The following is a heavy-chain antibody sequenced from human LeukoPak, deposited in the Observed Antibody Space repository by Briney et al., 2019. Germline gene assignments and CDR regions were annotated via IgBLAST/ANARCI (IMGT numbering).Heavy chain of an antibody. CDR3: VKVYAAIVFDY. J-gene: IGHJ4*02. CDR2: ISSSGGST. CDR1: GFTFNNYA. V-gene: IGHV3-64D*09. D-gene: IGHD2-2*01. Sequence: GGSLRLSCAASGFTFNNYAMNWVRQAPGKGLEYVSGISSSGGSTYYADSVKGRFIISRDNSKNTLYLQMSSLRAEDTAVYYCVKVYAAIVFDYWGQGTLVTVSS.